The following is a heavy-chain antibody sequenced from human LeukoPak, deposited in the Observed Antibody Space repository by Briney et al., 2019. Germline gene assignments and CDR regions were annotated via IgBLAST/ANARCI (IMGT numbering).Heavy chain of an antibody. J-gene: IGHJ4*02. D-gene: IGHD6-19*01. Sequence: PGGSLRLSCAASGFIFSNYAMSWVRQAPGKGLEWVSGINNSGDRRFYADSVKGRFTISRDNSKNTLYLQMNSLRAEDTAVYYCARGWYNFDYWGKRTRVTVSS. CDR1: GFIFSNYA. CDR3: ARGWYNFDY. V-gene: IGHV3-23*01. CDR2: INNSGDRR.